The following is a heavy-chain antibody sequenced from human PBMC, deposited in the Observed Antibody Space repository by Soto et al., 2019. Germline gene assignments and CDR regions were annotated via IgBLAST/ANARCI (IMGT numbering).Heavy chain of an antibody. V-gene: IGHV1-18*01. CDR2: ISAYNGNT. D-gene: IGHD3-16*01. CDR3: SEGGTPNDH. CDR1: GYTFTNFG. Sequence: QVQLVQSGAEVKKPGASVKVSCKASGYTFTNFGISWVRQAPGQGLEWMGWISAYNGNTNYAQNFQGRVTMTTDTSTRTVHMELKNLKPGDTAVYYCSEGGTPNDHRGQLSLGTLSA. J-gene: IGHJ4*02.